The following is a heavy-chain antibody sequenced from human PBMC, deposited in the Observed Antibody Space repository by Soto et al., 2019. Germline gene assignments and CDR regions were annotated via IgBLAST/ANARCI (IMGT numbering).Heavy chain of an antibody. D-gene: IGHD3-3*01. Sequence: PGGSLRLSCAASGFTFSSYAMSWVRQAPGKGLEWVSAISGSGGSTYYADSVKGRFTISRDNSKNTLYLQMNSLRAEDTAVYYCAKCRNSAQLEWLPYYYYYYGMDVWGQGTTVTVSS. J-gene: IGHJ6*02. V-gene: IGHV3-23*01. CDR1: GFTFSSYA. CDR3: AKCRNSAQLEWLPYYYYYYGMDV. CDR2: ISGSGGST.